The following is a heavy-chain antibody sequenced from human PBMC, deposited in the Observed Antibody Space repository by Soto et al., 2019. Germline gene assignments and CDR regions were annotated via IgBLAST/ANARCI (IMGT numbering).Heavy chain of an antibody. CDR1: GYTFTSYG. CDR3: ARDYDIVVVVAATVGFDP. D-gene: IGHD2-15*01. V-gene: IGHV1-18*01. J-gene: IGHJ5*02. CDR2: ISAYNGNT. Sequence: ASVKVSCKASGYTFTSYGISWVRQAPGQGLEWMGWISAYNGNTNYAQKLQGRVTMTTDTSTSTAYMELRSLRSDDTAVYYCARDYDIVVVVAATVGFDPWGQGTLVTAPQ.